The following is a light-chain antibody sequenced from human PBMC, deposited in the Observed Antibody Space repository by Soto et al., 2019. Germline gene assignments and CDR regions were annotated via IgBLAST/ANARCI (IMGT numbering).Light chain of an antibody. CDR3: QQYNNWRPYT. Sequence: EIVMTQSPATLSVSPGERATLSCRASQSVSSNLAWYQQKPGQAPRLLIYGASTRATGIPARFSGSGSGTEFTLTISILQSEDVAVYYCQQYNNWRPYTFGQGTKLEIK. CDR1: QSVSSN. V-gene: IGKV3D-15*01. J-gene: IGKJ2*01. CDR2: GAS.